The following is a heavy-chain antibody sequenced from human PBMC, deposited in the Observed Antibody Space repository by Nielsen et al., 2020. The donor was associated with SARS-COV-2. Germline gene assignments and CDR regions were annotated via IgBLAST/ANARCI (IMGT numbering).Heavy chain of an antibody. CDR1: GFTFSDYY. J-gene: IGHJ5*02. V-gene: IGHV3-69-1*01. D-gene: IGHD5/OR15-5a*01. CDR3: ARAKFYDSGVDP. CDR2: INTPATI. Sequence: GVLKISCAASGFTFSDYYMSWVRQSPGRGLEWVSYINTPATIYYADSLKGRFTISRDNPKNSLYLQMNSLRAEDTAVYYCARAKFYDSGVDPWGQGTLVTVSS.